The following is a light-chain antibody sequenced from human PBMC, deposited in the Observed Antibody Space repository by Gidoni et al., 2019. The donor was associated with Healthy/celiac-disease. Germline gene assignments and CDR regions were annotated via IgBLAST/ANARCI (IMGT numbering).Light chain of an antibody. J-gene: IGLJ2*01. CDR3: QSYDSSLSGSV. CDR2: GNS. Sequence: QSVLPQPPSVSGAPGQRVTISCTGSSSNIGAGYDVHWYQQLPGTAPKPLIYGNSHRPSGVPDRFSGSKSGTSASLAITGLQAEDEADYYCQSYDSSLSGSVFGGGTKLTVL. CDR1: SSNIGAGYD. V-gene: IGLV1-40*01.